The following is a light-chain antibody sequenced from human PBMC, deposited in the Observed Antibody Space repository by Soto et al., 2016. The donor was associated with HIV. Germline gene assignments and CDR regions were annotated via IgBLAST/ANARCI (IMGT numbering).Light chain of an antibody. CDR1: QNIGSY. V-gene: IGKV1-39*01. Sequence: DIQMTQSQSSLSASVGDRVSITCRASQNIGSYLNWYQQKPGQAPKLLISATSRLQSGVPSRFSGSASGTEFTLTISSLQPEDFATYYCQQTYGTPRFTLGPGTKVDVK. CDR2: ATS. J-gene: IGKJ3*01. CDR3: QQTYGTPRFT.